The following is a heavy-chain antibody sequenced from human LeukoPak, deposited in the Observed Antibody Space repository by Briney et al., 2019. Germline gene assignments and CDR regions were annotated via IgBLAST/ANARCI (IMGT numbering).Heavy chain of an antibody. J-gene: IGHJ6*03. CDR2: IYYSGST. V-gene: IGHV4-59*11. CDR3: ARGYCSSTSCPGIYYYYYMDV. D-gene: IGHD2-2*01. CDR1: GGPISSHY. Sequence: SETLSLTCTVSGGPISSHYWSWIRQPPGKGLEWIGYIYYSGSTNYNPSLKSRVTISVDTSKNQFSLKLSSVTAADTAVYYCARGYCSSTSCPGIYYYYYMDVWAKGPRSPSP.